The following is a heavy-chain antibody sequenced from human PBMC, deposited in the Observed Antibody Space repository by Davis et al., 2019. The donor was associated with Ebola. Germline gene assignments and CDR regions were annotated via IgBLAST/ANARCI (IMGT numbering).Heavy chain of an antibody. CDR2: ISFDGSNT. CDR1: GFIFNNYW. V-gene: IGHV3-74*01. Sequence: GESLKISCAASGFIFNNYWMHWVRQAPGKGLVWVSRISFDGSNTDYADSVKGRFTISRDNTRDTLYLQMNSLRAEDAALYYCARGYCSGGSCYAAVSSWGRGTLVTVSS. D-gene: IGHD2-15*01. CDR3: ARGYCSGGSCYAAVSS. J-gene: IGHJ4*02.